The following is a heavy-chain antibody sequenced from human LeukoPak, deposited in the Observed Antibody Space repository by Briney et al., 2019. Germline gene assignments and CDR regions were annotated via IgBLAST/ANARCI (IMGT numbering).Heavy chain of an antibody. CDR1: GFTFSGYW. J-gene: IGHJ6*02. CDR3: ARDGGNLRSKVGMDV. CDR2: IYGADNT. V-gene: IGHV3-66*01. D-gene: IGHD4-23*01. Sequence: GGSLRLSCAASGFTFSGYWMSWVRQAPGKGLEWVSVIYGADNTYYADSVRGRFTVSRDNSKNTVYLQMNSLRAEDTAVYYCARDGGNLRSKVGMDVWGQGTTVTVSS.